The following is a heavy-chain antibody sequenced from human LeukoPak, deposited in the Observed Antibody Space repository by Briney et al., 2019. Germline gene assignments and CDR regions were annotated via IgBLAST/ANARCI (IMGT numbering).Heavy chain of an antibody. Sequence: GGSLRLSCAASGFTFSTYALSWVRQAPGKGLEWVSTISDSGANTYYADSVRGRFTISRDNSKNTLYLQKNSLRADDTAIYYCAKSMTLQWRGFFDLWGRGTHVTVSS. J-gene: IGHJ2*01. D-gene: IGHD6-19*01. V-gene: IGHV3-23*01. CDR2: ISDSGANT. CDR3: AKSMTLQWRGFFDL. CDR1: GFTFSTYA.